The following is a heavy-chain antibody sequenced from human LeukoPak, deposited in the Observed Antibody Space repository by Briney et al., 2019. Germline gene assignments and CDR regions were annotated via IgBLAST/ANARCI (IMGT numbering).Heavy chain of an antibody. V-gene: IGHV1-46*01. CDR3: ARRAQVERRHSQFDY. CDR1: GYIFTSSY. Sequence: ASVKVSCKASGYIFTSSYIHWVRQAPGQGLEWMGMINPSGGSTGYAQKFQGRVTMTRDMSTSTVYMELSSLRSEDPAVSFCARRAQVERRHSQFDYWGQGTLVTVSS. CDR2: INPSGGST. J-gene: IGHJ4*02. D-gene: IGHD1-1*01.